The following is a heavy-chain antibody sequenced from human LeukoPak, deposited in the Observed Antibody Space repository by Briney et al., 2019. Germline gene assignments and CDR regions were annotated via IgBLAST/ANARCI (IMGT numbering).Heavy chain of an antibody. J-gene: IGHJ3*02. D-gene: IGHD1-26*01. Sequence: GGSLRLSCAASGFTFSGSAMQWLRQASGKGLEWVGRIRSKANSYATAYAASVKGRFTISRDDSKNTAYLQMNSLKTEDTAVYYCQLWVGATTSYDAFDIWGQGTMVTVSS. CDR2: IRSKANSYAT. V-gene: IGHV3-73*01. CDR1: GFTFSGSA. CDR3: QLWVGATTSYDAFDI.